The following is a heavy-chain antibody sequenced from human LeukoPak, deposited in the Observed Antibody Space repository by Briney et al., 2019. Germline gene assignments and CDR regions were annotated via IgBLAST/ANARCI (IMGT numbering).Heavy chain of an antibody. CDR1: GFTFSSYG. D-gene: IGHD5-12*01. Sequence: GGSLRLSCAASGFTFSSYGMHWVRQAPGKGLEWVAVISYDGSNKYYADSVKGRFTISRDNSKNTLYLQMNSLRAEDTAVYYCAKTRGYSGYDCSDYWGQGTLVTVSS. CDR3: AKTRGYSGYDCSDY. J-gene: IGHJ4*02. CDR2: ISYDGSNK. V-gene: IGHV3-30*18.